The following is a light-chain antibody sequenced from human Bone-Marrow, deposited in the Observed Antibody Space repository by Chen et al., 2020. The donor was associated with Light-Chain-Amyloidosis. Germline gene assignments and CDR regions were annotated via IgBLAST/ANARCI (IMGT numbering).Light chain of an antibody. Sequence: SYELTQPPSVSVSPGQPARITCSGEDLPTKYAYWYQQKPGQAPVLVIHRDTERPSGISERFSGYSSGTTATLTISGVQAEDEADYHCQSADSSGTYEVIFGGGTKLTVL. CDR1: DLPTKY. CDR3: QSADSSGTYEVI. CDR2: RDT. J-gene: IGLJ2*01. V-gene: IGLV3-25*03.